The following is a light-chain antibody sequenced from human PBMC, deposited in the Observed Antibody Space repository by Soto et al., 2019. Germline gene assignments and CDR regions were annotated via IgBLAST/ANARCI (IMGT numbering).Light chain of an antibody. CDR2: KAS. V-gene: IGKV1-5*03. J-gene: IGKJ1*01. CDR3: QQYNSYPLT. CDR1: QSISHW. Sequence: DIQMTQFPSTLSASVGDRVTITCRASQSISHWLAWYQQRPGKAPKLLIYKASSLDIDVPSRFSGSRSGTDFTLTISSLQPDDFATYYCQQYNSYPLTFGQGTKVDIK.